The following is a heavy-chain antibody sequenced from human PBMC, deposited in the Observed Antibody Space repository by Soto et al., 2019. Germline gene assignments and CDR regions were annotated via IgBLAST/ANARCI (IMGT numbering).Heavy chain of an antibody. CDR1: GYTFTRYY. Sequence: ASVKVSCKASGYTFTRYYMHWVRQAPGQGLEWMGIINPSDDATSYAEKFQGRLTMTKDTTTSTVYMEMSSLRSEDTAVYDGARDLTREGEYYDRCGYYLDYWGQGTLVTVSS. V-gene: IGHV1-46*01. D-gene: IGHD3-22*01. J-gene: IGHJ4*02. CDR2: INPSDDAT. CDR3: ARDLTREGEYYDRCGYYLDY.